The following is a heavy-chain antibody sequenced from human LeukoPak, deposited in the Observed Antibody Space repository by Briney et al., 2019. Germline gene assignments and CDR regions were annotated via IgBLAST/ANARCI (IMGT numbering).Heavy chain of an antibody. Sequence: PGGSLRLSCVDSGLTFGNYAMGWVRQAPGKGLEWVSAITNSGGSTYYADSVKGRFTISRDNSKNTLYLQMNSLRVEDTAVYCCVKEAVTPHFDYWGQGTLVTVSS. J-gene: IGHJ4*02. CDR1: GLTFGNYA. CDR3: VKEAVTPHFDY. V-gene: IGHV3-23*01. CDR2: ITNSGGST. D-gene: IGHD6-19*01.